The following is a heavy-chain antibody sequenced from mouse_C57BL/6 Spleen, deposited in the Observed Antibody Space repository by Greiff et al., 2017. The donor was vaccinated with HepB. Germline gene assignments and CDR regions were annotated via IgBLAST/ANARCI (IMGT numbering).Heavy chain of an antibody. CDR1: GYSFTGYY. CDR2: INPSTGGT. Sequence: EVKLMESGPELVKPGASVKISCKASGYSFTGYYMHWVKQSSEKSLEWIGEINPSTGGTSYNQKFKGKATLTVDKSSSTAYMQLKSLTSEDSAVYYCAREVYSKDYFDYWGQGTTLTVSS. V-gene: IGHV1-43*01. CDR3: AREVYSKDYFDY. D-gene: IGHD2-5*01. J-gene: IGHJ2*01.